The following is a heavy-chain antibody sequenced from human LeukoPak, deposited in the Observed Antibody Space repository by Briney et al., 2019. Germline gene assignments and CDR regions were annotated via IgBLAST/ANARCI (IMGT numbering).Heavy chain of an antibody. CDR2: ISYDGSNK. Sequence: GGSLRLSCAASGFMFSSYGMHWVRQAPGKGLEWVAVISYDGSNKYYADSVKGRFTISRDNSKNTLYLQMNSLRAEDTAVYYCAKDAASSGWYYFDYWGQGTLVTVSS. D-gene: IGHD6-19*01. CDR1: GFMFSSYG. J-gene: IGHJ4*02. CDR3: AKDAASSGWYYFDY. V-gene: IGHV3-30*18.